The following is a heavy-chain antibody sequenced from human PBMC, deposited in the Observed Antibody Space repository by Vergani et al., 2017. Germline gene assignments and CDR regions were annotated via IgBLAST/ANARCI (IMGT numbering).Heavy chain of an antibody. CDR2: ISSSGSTI. CDR1: GFTFSRYS. D-gene: IGHD6-19*01. J-gene: IGHJ4*02. CDR3: ARGYGYSSGWALDY. Sequence: EVQLVESGGGLVKPGGSLRLSCAASGFTFSRYSMNWVRQAPGKGLEWVSSISSSGSTIYYADSVKGRFTISRDNAKNSLYLQMNSLRAEDTAVYYCARGYGYSSGWALDYWGQGTLVTVSS. V-gene: IGHV3-21*01.